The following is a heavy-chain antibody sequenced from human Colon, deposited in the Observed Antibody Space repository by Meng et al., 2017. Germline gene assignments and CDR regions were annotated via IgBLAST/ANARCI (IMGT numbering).Heavy chain of an antibody. CDR1: GFSVSTSGVV. CDR3: FHSSDHLIYASS. V-gene: IGHV2-5*02. CDR2: VYWDGDS. J-gene: IGHJ5*02. D-gene: IGHD3/OR15-3a*01. Sequence: NPQEESGPTLVEPTQPPTPTFTVSGFSVSTSGVVVGWVRQPPGKALELLALVYWDGDSRYSPSLRNRLTITKDTSRNQVVLTMTNVDPVDTGTYFCFHSSDHLIYASSWGQGTLVTVSS.